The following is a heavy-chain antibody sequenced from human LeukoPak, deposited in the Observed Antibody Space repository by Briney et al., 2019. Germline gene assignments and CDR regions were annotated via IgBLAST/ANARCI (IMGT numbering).Heavy chain of an antibody. CDR3: AKDAQRGFDYSNSLEH. V-gene: IGHV3-33*06. J-gene: IGHJ5*02. D-gene: IGHD4-11*01. CDR2: IWSDGTNR. CDR1: GFTFNHYA. Sequence: PGGSLRLSCAATGFTFNHYAMHWVRQAPGKGLEWVAVIWSDGTNRYYADSVKGRFTISRDDAGKTVYLQMSSLRPEDTGVYYCAKDAQRGFDYSNSLEHWGQGTPVTVST.